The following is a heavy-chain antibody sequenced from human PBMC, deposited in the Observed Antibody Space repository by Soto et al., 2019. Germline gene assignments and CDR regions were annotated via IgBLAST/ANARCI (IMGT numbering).Heavy chain of an antibody. CDR1: GGSISSGDCY. CDR2: IYYSGST. CDR3: ASTYCISTSCYGFPFDD. J-gene: IGHJ4*02. V-gene: IGHV4-30-4*01. Sequence: SETLSLTCTVSGGSISSGDCYWSWIRQPPGKGLEWIGYIYYSGSTYYNPSLKSRVTISVDTSKNQFSLKLSSVTAADTAVYYCASTYCISTSCYGFPFDDWGQGTLVTVSS. D-gene: IGHD2-2*01.